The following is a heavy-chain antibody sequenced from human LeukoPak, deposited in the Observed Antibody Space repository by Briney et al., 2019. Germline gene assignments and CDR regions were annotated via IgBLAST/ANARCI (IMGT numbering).Heavy chain of an antibody. CDR1: GFTFSSYS. D-gene: IGHD6-13*01. J-gene: IGHJ4*02. V-gene: IGHV3-21*01. CDR3: ARSIDSSSWTL. CDR2: ISSSSSYI. Sequence: GGSLRLSCAASGFTFSSYSMNWVRQAPGKGLEWVSSISSSSSYIYYPDSVKGRFTISRDNAKNSLYLQMNSLRAEDTAVYYCARSIDSSSWTLWGQGTLVTVSS.